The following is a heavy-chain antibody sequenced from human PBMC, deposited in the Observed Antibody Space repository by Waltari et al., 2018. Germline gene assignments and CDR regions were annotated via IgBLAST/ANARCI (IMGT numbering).Heavy chain of an antibody. V-gene: IGHV3-74*01. J-gene: IGHJ4*02. Sequence: EVRLVESGGGLVQPGGSLRLSCAASEFTFSNFWMHWVRQAPGKGLVWVSRINSDWRSTSYADSVKGRFTISRDNAQNTLYLQMNSLRAEDTAVYYCARVRYSGGWSDYWGQGTPVTVSS. CDR3: ARVRYSGGWSDY. CDR1: EFTFSNFW. CDR2: INSDWRST. D-gene: IGHD6-19*01.